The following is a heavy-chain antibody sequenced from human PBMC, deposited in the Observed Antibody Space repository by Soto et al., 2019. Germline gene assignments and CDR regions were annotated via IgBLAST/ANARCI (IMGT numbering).Heavy chain of an antibody. D-gene: IGHD2-15*01. CDR3: ARVGNCSGGSCYEYFQH. CDR2: IIPILGIA. Sequence: SVKVSCKASGGTFSSYTISWVRQAPGQGLEWMGRIIPILGIANYAQKFQGRVTITADKSTSTAYMELSSLRSEDTAVYYCARVGNCSGGSCYEYFQHWGQGTLVTVSS. J-gene: IGHJ1*01. V-gene: IGHV1-69*02. CDR1: GGTFSSYT.